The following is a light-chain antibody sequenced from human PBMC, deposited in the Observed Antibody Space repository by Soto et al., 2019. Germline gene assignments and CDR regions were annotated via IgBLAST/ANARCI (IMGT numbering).Light chain of an antibody. CDR1: QSISSY. CDR2: DAS. Sequence: IQMTQSPSSLSASVGDRVTITCRASQSISSYLSWYQQKPGKAPKVLIYDASSLKSGVPSRFSGSGSGTDFTLTISSPQPEDFATYYCQQFNSFPLTFGGGTKV. CDR3: QQFNSFPLT. J-gene: IGKJ4*01. V-gene: IGKV1-13*02.